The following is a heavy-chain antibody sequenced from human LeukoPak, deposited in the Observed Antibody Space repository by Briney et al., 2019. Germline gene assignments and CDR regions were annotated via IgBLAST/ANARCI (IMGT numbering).Heavy chain of an antibody. J-gene: IGHJ6*02. D-gene: IGHD5-18*01. V-gene: IGHV1-69*04. Sequence: SVKVSCKASGGTFSSYAISWVRQAPGQGLEWMGRIIPIFGIANYAQKFQGRVTITVDKSTSTAYIELSSLRSEDTAVYSCVTAMVRGEYYYYGMDVWGQGTTVTVSS. CDR2: IIPIFGIA. CDR3: VTAMVRGEYYYYGMDV. CDR1: GGTFSSYA.